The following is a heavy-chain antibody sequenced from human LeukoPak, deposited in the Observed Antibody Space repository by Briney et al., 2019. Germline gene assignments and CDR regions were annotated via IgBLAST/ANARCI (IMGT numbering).Heavy chain of an antibody. V-gene: IGHV1-2*02. CDR2: INPNNGGT. D-gene: IGHD3-10*01. CDR3: ARDSGDYYGSGSRFDP. CDR1: GYRFTGYY. J-gene: IGHJ5*02. Sequence: ASVGVSCKASGYRFTGYYIHWVRQAPGQGLEWMGWINPNNGGTNYAQKFQGRVTMARDTSITTTYMELSSLRSDDTAVYYCARDSGDYYGSGSRFDPWGQGTLVTVSS.